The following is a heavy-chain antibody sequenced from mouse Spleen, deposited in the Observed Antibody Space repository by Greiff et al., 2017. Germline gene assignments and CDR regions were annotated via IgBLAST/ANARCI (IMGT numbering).Heavy chain of an antibody. J-gene: IGHJ1*01. Sequence: VQLQQPGAELVKPGASVKLSCKASGYTFTSYWMHWVKQRPGQGLEWIGMIHPNSGSTNYNEKFKSKATLTVDKSSSTAYMQLSSLTSEDSAVYYCAREGVADWYFDVWGAGTTVTVSS. CDR1: GYTFTSYW. CDR2: IHPNSGST. V-gene: IGHV1-64*01. CDR3: AREGVADWYFDV. D-gene: IGHD1-1*01.